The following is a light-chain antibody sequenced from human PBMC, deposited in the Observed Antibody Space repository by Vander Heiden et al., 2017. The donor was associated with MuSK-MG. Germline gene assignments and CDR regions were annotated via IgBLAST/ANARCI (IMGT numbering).Light chain of an antibody. CDR1: SSEVGGYNY. Sequence: QSARTQPRPVSGSPGPSVTISCTGTSSEVGGYNYVSWYQQQPGKAPKRMMYDVSKRPSGVPDRFSGYKSGNTASPITYGLQAEDEADDYCCQSEGRDTHVVFGGGTKLTVL. J-gene: IGLJ2*01. CDR2: DVS. V-gene: IGLV2-11*01. CDR3: CQSEGRDTHVV.